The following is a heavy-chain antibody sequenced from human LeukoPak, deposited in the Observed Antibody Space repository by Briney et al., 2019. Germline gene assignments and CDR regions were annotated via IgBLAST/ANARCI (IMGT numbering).Heavy chain of an antibody. CDR2: IYYSGST. D-gene: IGHD1-26*01. CDR1: GGSISSYY. Sequence: PSETLSLTCTVSGGSISSYYWSWIRQPPGKGLEWIGYIYYSGSTNYNPSLKSRVTISVDTSKNQFSLKLSSVTAADTAVYYCARDPGGSYYDAFDIWGQGTMVTVSS. CDR3: ARDPGGSYYDAFDI. J-gene: IGHJ3*02. V-gene: IGHV4-59*01.